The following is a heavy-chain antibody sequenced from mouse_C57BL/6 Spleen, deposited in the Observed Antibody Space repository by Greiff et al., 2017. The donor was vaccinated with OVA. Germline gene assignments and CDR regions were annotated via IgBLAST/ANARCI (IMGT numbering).Heavy chain of an antibody. CDR1: GYTFTDYY. D-gene: IGHD2-3*01. V-gene: IGHV1-26*01. CDR3: ARGWSSFDY. CDR2: INPNNGGT. Sequence: EVQLQQSGPELVKPGASVKISCKASGYTFTDYYMNWVKQSHGKSLEWIGDINPNNGGTSYNQKFKGKATLTVDKSSSTAYMELRSLTYEDSAVYYCARGWSSFDYWGQGTTLTVSS. J-gene: IGHJ2*01.